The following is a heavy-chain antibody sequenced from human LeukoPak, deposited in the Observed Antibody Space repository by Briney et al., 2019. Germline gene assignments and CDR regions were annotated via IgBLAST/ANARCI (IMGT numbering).Heavy chain of an antibody. CDR3: ARDRFDSSSWYRWFDP. CDR2: IRYDGSNK. J-gene: IGHJ5*02. D-gene: IGHD6-13*01. CDR1: GFTFSSYG. Sequence: GGSLRLSCAASGFTFSSYGMHWVRQAPGKGLERVALIRYDGSNKYYADSVRGRFTISRDNSKNTLYLHMNSLRAEDTAVYYCARDRFDSSSWYRWFDPWGQGTLVTVSS. V-gene: IGHV3-30*02.